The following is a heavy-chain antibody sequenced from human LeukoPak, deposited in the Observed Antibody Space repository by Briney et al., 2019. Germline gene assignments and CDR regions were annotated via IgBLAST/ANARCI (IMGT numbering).Heavy chain of an antibody. Sequence: SQTLSVTCAISGDSVSRNSAAWNWIRQSPSRGLEWLGRTYYRSKWYNDYAVSVKSRITINPDTSKNQFSLQLNSVTPGDTAVYYCARDPSAGRGGIYYYYMDVWGQGTTVTVSS. CDR1: GDSVSRNSAA. V-gene: IGHV6-1*01. CDR2: TYYRSKWYN. J-gene: IGHJ6*03. D-gene: IGHD6-13*01. CDR3: ARDPSAGRGGIYYYYMDV.